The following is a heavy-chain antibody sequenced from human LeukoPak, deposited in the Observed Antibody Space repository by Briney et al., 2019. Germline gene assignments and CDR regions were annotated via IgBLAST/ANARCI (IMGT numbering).Heavy chain of an antibody. CDR1: GDSIDNYY. V-gene: IGHV4-59*01. CDR2: IYYTGST. J-gene: IGHJ3*02. CDR3: ARDLATGDDAFDI. D-gene: IGHD7-27*01. Sequence: SETLSLTCNVSGDSIDNYYWSWVRQAPGKGLEWIGYIYYTGSTKYNPSLKSRATISVDTSKNHFSLNLSSVTAADTAVYYCARDLATGDDAFDIWGRGTMVTVSS.